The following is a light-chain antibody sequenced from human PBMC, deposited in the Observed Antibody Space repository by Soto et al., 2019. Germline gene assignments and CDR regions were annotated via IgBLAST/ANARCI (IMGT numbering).Light chain of an antibody. V-gene: IGKV2-28*01. J-gene: IGKJ3*01. CDR1: QSLLHRNGNSY. Sequence: DLVMTQSPLSLSVTPGEAASISCRCSQSLLHRNGNSYLDWYLQRPGQSPQLLISLASNRASGVTHRFSGSGSGTDFTLHISRVEAEDVGVSYCMQALQTSFTFGPGTKVYL. CDR2: LAS. CDR3: MQALQTSFT.